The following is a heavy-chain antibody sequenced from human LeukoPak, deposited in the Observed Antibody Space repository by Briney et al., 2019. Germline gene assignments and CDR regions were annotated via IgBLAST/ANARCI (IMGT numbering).Heavy chain of an antibody. J-gene: IGHJ4*02. CDR3: ARARYSSSWTLDY. V-gene: IGHV3-74*01. CDR1: GFTFSSYW. Sequence: GGSLRLSCAASGFTFSSYWMHWVRQAPGKGLVWVSRINSDGSSTSYADSVKGRFTISRDNAKNMLYLQMNSLRAGDTAVYYCARARYSSSWTLDYWGQGTLVTVSS. CDR2: INSDGSST. D-gene: IGHD6-13*01.